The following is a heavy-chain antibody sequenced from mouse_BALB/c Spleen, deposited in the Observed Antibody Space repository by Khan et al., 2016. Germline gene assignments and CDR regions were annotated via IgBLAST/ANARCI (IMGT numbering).Heavy chain of an antibody. CDR2: ISNGGTYT. V-gene: IGHV5-6*01. CDR3: ARRIYYDYENDSMDY. Sequence: EVELVESGGDLVKPGGSLKLSCAASGFTFSTYGMSWVRQTPDKRLEWVATISNGGTYTYYPDSIRGRFTISRDNAKNTLSLQMNSLKSEDTAMYYCARRIYYDYENDSMDYWGQGTSVTVSS. D-gene: IGHD2-4*01. J-gene: IGHJ4*01. CDR1: GFTFSTYG.